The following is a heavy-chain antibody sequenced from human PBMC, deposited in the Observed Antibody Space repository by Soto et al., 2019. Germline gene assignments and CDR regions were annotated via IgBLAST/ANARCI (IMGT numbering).Heavy chain of an antibody. Sequence: SGKVSCKASGYSFTRSGISWVRQAPGQGLEWMGWISTYNGDTNYAQTFQGRVTMTTDTSTSTVYMELRSLRSDDTAVYYCAXXGVXPYYYYGXDVWGQGTPVTVSS. CDR2: ISTYNGDT. J-gene: IGHJ6*02. V-gene: IGHV1-18*01. CDR1: GYSFTRSG. CDR3: AXXGVXPYYYYGXDV.